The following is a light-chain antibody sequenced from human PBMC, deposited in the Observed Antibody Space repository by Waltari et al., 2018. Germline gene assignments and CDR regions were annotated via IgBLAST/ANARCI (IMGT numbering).Light chain of an antibody. CDR2: WAS. CDR3: QQYYSSPFT. J-gene: IGKJ3*01. Sequence: DIVMTQSPDSLAVSLGERATLNCKSSQSVLQSSNGRDYLAWYQQRPGQPPKLLFYWASTRQSGVPDRFSGSGSGTDFTLTISSLQAEDVAVYYCQQYYSSPFTFGPGTKVHIK. CDR1: QSVLQSSNGRDY. V-gene: IGKV4-1*01.